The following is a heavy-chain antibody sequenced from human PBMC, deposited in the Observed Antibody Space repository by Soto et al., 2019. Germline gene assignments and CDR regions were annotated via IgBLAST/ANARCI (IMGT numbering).Heavy chain of an antibody. CDR3: AKDRDSGSYYLPYYFDY. V-gene: IGHV3-23*01. J-gene: IGHJ4*02. Sequence: EVQLLESGGGLVQPGGSLRLSCAASGFTFSSYAMSWVRQAPGKGLEWVSAISGSGGSTYYADSVKGRFTISRDNSKNTLYLQRNSLRAEDTAVYYCAKDRDSGSYYLPYYFDYWGQGTLVTVSS. CDR1: GFTFSSYA. D-gene: IGHD1-26*01. CDR2: ISGSGGST.